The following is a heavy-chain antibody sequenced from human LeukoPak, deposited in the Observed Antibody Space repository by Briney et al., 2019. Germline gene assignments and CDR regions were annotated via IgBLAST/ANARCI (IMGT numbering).Heavy chain of an antibody. Sequence: ASVKVSCKASGYTFPSYFMHWVRQAPGQGLEWMGIINPTGGSTTYAQKFQGRVTITRDTSTSTVYMELSSLRSDDTAVYYCARTAARRFDYWGQGTLVTVSS. CDR2: INPTGGST. J-gene: IGHJ4*02. CDR3: ARTAARRFDY. D-gene: IGHD6-6*01. V-gene: IGHV1-46*01. CDR1: GYTFPSYF.